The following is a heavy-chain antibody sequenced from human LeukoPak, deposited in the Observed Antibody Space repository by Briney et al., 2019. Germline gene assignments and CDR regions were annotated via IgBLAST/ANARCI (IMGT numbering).Heavy chain of an antibody. Sequence: SGGSLRLSCAASGFTFSSYVMTWVRQPPGKGLEWVSAISGIGGSTYYADSVKGRFTISRDNSKNTLYLQMNSLRAEDTAVYYCAKEGDYGYWYFDLWGRGTLVTVSS. V-gene: IGHV3-23*01. CDR1: GFTFSSYV. CDR3: AKEGDYGYWYFDL. CDR2: ISGIGGST. D-gene: IGHD4-17*01. J-gene: IGHJ2*01.